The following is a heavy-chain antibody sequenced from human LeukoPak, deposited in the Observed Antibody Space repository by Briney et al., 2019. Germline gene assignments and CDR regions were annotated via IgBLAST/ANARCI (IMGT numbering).Heavy chain of an antibody. CDR3: ARDGDFWTAYTSEIDY. CDR1: GFTFSGYY. J-gene: IGHJ4*02. CDR2: ISSLSTSI. Sequence: PGGSLRLSCAASGFTFSGYYMSWIRQAPGKGLEWVSYISSLSTSIYYADSVKGRFTISRDNAKNSLYLQMNSLRAEDTAVYYCARDGDFWTAYTSEIDYWGQGTLVTVSS. V-gene: IGHV3-11*04. D-gene: IGHD3/OR15-3a*01.